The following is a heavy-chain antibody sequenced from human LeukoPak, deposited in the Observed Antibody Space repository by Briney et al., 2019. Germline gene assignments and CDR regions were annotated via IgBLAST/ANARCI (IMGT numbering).Heavy chain of an antibody. CDR2: IYTRGST. V-gene: IGHV4-4*07. CDR3: ARGRYCSADICSGGDAFDI. Sequence: RPSETLSLTCTVSGGSINNYYWSWIRQPAGKELEWIGRIYTRGSTNYNPSPKSRVTMSVDTSKNQFSLKLSSVTAADTAVYYCARGRYCSADICSGGDAFDIWGQGTMVSVSS. J-gene: IGHJ3*02. CDR1: GGSINNYY. D-gene: IGHD2-15*01.